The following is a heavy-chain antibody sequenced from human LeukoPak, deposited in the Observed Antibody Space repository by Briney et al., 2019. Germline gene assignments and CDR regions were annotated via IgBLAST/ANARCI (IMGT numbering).Heavy chain of an antibody. J-gene: IGHJ4*02. D-gene: IGHD3-10*01. Sequence: PGGSLRHSCAASGFTFSSYAMSWVRQAPGKGLEGVSTLSGSGGSTYYADSVKGRFTISRDNSKNTLYLQMNSLRAEDTAVYYCAKGGFGDLDYWGQGTLVTVSS. CDR3: AKGGFGDLDY. CDR2: LSGSGGST. V-gene: IGHV3-23*01. CDR1: GFTFSSYA.